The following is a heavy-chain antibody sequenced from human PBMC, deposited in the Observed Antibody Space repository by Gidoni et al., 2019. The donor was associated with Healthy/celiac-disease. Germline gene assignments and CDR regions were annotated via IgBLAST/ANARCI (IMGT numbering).Heavy chain of an antibody. V-gene: IGHV3-7*03. D-gene: IGHD3-22*01. CDR3: AREEWDSSGYYPLDY. J-gene: IGHJ4*02. CDR2: IKQDGSEK. Sequence: LVQSGGSLRLSCAASGFTFSSYWMSWVRRAPGTGLEWVANIKQDGSEKYYVDSVKGRFTISRDNAKNSLYLQMNSLRAEDTAVYYCAREEWDSSGYYPLDYWGQGTLVTVSS. CDR1: GFTFSSYW.